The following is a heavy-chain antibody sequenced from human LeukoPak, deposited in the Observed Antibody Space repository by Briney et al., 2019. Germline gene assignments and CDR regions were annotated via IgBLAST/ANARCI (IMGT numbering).Heavy chain of an antibody. D-gene: IGHD5-18*01. CDR2: INPNSGGT. CDR1: GYTFTGYY. V-gene: IGHV1-2*02. CDR3: ARVLTAMVLPPYYYYMDV. Sequence: GASVKVSCKASGYTFTGYYMHWVRQAPGQGLEWMGWINPNSGGTNYAQKFQGRVTMTRDTSISTAYMELSRLRSDDTAVYYCARVLTAMVLPPYYYYMDVWGKGTTVTVSS. J-gene: IGHJ6*03.